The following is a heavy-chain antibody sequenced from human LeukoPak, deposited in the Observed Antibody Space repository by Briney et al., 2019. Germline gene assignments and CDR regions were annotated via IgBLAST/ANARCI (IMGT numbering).Heavy chain of an antibody. CDR1: GFRFSSSA. Sequence: GGSLRLSRVASGFRFSSSAISWVRQPPGKGLEWVSSITGTGGSIYYADSVKGRFTISRDNSKNTLFLQMNSLRAEDTAVYSCASHDTSNYYLYRYLTNWGQGTLVTVSS. V-gene: IGHV3-23*01. CDR3: ASHDTSNYYLYRYLTN. CDR2: ITGTGGSI. D-gene: IGHD3-22*01. J-gene: IGHJ4*02.